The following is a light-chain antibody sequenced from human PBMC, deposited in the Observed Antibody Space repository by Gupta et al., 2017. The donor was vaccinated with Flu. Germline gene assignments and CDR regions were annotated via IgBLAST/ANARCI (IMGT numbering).Light chain of an antibody. Sequence: IQMTQSPSSPSALVVDTVTITCPARQDNSAFLNWYQQKPEEAPSLMIFTASGLPSGVPARFRGSGSGTDFTLTISRLQPEDFAIYYCQQAYSPPPTFGGGTKVEI. CDR3: QQAYSPPPT. CDR1: QDNSAF. V-gene: IGKV1-39*01. CDR2: TAS. J-gene: IGKJ4*01.